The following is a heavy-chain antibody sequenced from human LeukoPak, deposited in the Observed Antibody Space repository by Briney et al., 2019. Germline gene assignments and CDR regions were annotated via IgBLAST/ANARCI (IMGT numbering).Heavy chain of an antibody. CDR3: ARGGSGWYDWFDP. CDR2: MNPNSGNT. CDR1: GYTFTSYD. D-gene: IGHD6-19*01. J-gene: IGHJ5*02. Sequence: ASVTVSCKSSGYTFTSYDINWVRQAAGQGLAWMGWMNPNSGNTGYAQKFQGRVTMTRNTSISTAYMELSSLRSEDTAVYYCARGGSGWYDWFDPWGQGTLVTVSS. V-gene: IGHV1-8*01.